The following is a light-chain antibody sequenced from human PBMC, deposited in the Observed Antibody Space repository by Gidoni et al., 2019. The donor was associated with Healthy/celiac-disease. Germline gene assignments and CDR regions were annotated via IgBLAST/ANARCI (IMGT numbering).Light chain of an antibody. CDR3: CSYAGSYILV. J-gene: IGLJ2*01. CDR1: SSDVGGYNS. CDR2: DVS. Sequence: QSAVTQPRSVSGSPGQSVTISCTGTSSDVGGYNSVSWYQQHPGKAPKLMIYDVSKRPSGVPDRFSGSKSGNTASLTISGLQAEDEADYYCCSYAGSYILVFGGGTKLTVL. V-gene: IGLV2-11*01.